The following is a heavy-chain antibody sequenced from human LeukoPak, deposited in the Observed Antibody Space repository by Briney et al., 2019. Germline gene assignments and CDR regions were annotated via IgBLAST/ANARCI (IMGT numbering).Heavy chain of an antibody. Sequence: PGGSLRLSCAASGFTFSSYSMNWVRQAPGKGLEWVSSISSSSSYIYYADSVKGRFTISSDNAKNSLYLQMNSLRAEDTAVYYCARDNAGYSSSQDGFDPWGQGTLVTVSS. V-gene: IGHV3-21*01. CDR1: GFTFSSYS. J-gene: IGHJ5*02. D-gene: IGHD6-13*01. CDR3: ARDNAGYSSSQDGFDP. CDR2: ISSSSSYI.